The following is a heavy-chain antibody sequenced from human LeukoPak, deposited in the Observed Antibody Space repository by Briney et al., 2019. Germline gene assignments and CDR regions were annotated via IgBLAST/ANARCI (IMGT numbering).Heavy chain of an antibody. CDR2: ISSSSSYI. CDR3: ARDGVSDYYDSSGYDY. Sequence: GGSLRLSCAASGFTFSSYSMNCVRQAPGKGLEWVSSISSSSSYIYYADSVKGRFTISRDNAKNSLYLQMNSLRAEDTAVYYCARDGVSDYYDSSGYDYWGQGTLVTVSS. J-gene: IGHJ4*02. V-gene: IGHV3-21*01. CDR1: GFTFSSYS. D-gene: IGHD3-22*01.